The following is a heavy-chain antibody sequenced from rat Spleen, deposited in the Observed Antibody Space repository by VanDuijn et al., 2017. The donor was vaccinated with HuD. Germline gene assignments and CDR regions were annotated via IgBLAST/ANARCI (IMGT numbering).Heavy chain of an antibody. D-gene: IGHD1-12*03. Sequence: EVQLVESGGGLVQPGRSLKLSCAASGFTFSNYGMAWVRQTPTKGLEWVASISPSGGSTYYRDSVKGRFTIARDNAKSTLYLQMDSLRSEDTATYYCARHGGYDGYSRWFAYWGQGVMVTVSS. CDR3: ARHGGYDGYSRWFAY. J-gene: IGHJ2*01. V-gene: IGHV5S13*01. CDR2: ISPSGGST. CDR1: GFTFSNYG.